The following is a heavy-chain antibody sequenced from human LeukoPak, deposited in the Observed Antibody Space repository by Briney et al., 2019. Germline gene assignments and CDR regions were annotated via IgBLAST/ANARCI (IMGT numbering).Heavy chain of an antibody. D-gene: IGHD6-13*01. CDR1: GFTFSYYS. V-gene: IGHV3-21*01. Sequence: GGSLRLSCAASGFTFSYYSMNWVRQAPGKGLEWVSSISSSSSYIYYADSVKGRFTISRDNAKNSLYLQMNSLRADDTAVYYFARDLDGEPNIAAAGRGDFDYWGRGTLVTVSS. CDR3: ARDLDGEPNIAAAGRGDFDY. CDR2: ISSSSSYI. J-gene: IGHJ4*02.